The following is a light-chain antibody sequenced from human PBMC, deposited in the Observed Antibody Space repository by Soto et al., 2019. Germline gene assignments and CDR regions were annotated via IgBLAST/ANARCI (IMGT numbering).Light chain of an antibody. CDR3: SSYAGSNVWV. CDR1: SSDIGGYNY. CDR2: GVS. V-gene: IGLV2-14*01. Sequence: QSALTQPASVSGSPGQSITISCTGTSSDIGGYNYVSWYQQHPGKAPKLMISGVSDRPSGVSNRFSGSRSGNTASLTVSGLQAEDEADYYCSSYAGSNVWVFGGGTKLTVL. J-gene: IGLJ3*02.